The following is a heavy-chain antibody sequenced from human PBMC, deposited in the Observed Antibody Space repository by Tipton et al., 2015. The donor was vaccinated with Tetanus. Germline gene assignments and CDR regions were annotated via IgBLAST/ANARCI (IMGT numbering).Heavy chain of an antibody. CDR3: ARGQAGPRANG. CDR1: GGSFSGNY. V-gene: IGHV4-34*01. Sequence: TLSLTCAVYGGSFSGNYWNWIRQPPGRGLEWIGEVPHGGSTTYNPSLKSRVTVSVDTSKNQFSLKLTSVTAADTAVYYCARGQAGPRANGWGQGTTVIVSS. J-gene: IGHJ6*02. CDR2: VPHGGST. D-gene: IGHD6-19*01.